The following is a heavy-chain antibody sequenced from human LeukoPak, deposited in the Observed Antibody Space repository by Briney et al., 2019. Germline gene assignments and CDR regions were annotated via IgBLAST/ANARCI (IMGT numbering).Heavy chain of an antibody. CDR3: ARGQHYYDSTPVSDAFDI. Sequence: GASVKVSCKASGYTFTSYDINWVRQATGQGLEWMGWMNPNSGNTGYAQKFQGRVTMTRNTSISTAYMELSSLRSEDTAVYYCARGQHYYDSTPVSDAFDIWGQGTMVTVSS. CDR2: MNPNSGNT. CDR1: GYTFTSYD. D-gene: IGHD3-22*01. J-gene: IGHJ3*02. V-gene: IGHV1-8*01.